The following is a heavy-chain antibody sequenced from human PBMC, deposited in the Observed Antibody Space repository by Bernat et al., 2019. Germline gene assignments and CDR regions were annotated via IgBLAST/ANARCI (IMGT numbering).Heavy chain of an antibody. V-gene: IGHV3-15*01. CDR3: TTKQTPRDCNGENCYDS. D-gene: IGHD2-15*01. Sequence: EVQLLESGGGLVKPGGSLRLSCAASGFTFIDAWMNWVRQAPGKGLEFIGRIKSKADGGTTDYAAPVKGRFTISRDDSQNMVYLQMNDLKTDDTALYYCTTKQTPRDCNGENCYDSWGQGALVTVSS. CDR1: GFTFIDAW. CDR2: IKSKADGGTT. J-gene: IGHJ4*02.